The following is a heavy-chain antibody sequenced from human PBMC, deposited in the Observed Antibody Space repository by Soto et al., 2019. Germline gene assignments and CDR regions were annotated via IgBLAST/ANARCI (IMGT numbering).Heavy chain of an antibody. J-gene: IGHJ4*02. D-gene: IGHD5-12*01. CDR1: GYTFTNSG. CDR3: ARHREGMWIEY. CDR2: ISPYKGNT. Sequence: QVQMVQSGPEVKKPGASVQVSCKASGYTFTNSGISWVRQAPGQGLEWMGWISPYKGNTNYAQNLPSRVTMTTDTSTSTAYIELRSLRSDDTAVSYWARHREGMWIEYWGQGTPVTVSS. V-gene: IGHV1-18*01.